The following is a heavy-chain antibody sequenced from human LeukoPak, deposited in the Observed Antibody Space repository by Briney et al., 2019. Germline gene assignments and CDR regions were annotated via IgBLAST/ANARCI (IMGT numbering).Heavy chain of an antibody. CDR2: IYHSGST. Sequence: GSLRLSCAASGFTFSSYEMNWVRQAPGKGLEWIGEIYHSGSTNYNPSLKSRVTISVDKSKNQFSLKLSSVTAADTAVYYCARVVDGDDYGDRLFDYWGQGTLVTVSS. CDR3: ARVVDGDDYGDRLFDY. CDR1: GFTFSSYEM. J-gene: IGHJ4*02. V-gene: IGHV4-4*02. D-gene: IGHD4-17*01.